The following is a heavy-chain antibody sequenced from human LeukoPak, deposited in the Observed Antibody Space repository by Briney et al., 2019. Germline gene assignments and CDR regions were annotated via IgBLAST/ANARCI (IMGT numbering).Heavy chain of an antibody. D-gene: IGHD6-19*01. J-gene: IGHJ4*02. Sequence: ASVKVSCKASGYTFTSYAMNWVRQAPGQGLEWMGWINTNTGNPTYAQGFTGRFVFSLDTSVSTAYLQISSLKAEDTAVYYCARVEYSSGWLDFDYWGQGTLVTVSS. CDR1: GYTFTSYA. CDR2: INTNTGNP. V-gene: IGHV7-4-1*02. CDR3: ARVEYSSGWLDFDY.